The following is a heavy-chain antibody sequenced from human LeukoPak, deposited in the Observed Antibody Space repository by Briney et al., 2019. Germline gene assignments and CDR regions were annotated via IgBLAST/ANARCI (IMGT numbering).Heavy chain of an antibody. CDR1: GGSFSGYY. CDR3: ARGRGYCSSTSCYAGWFDP. D-gene: IGHD2-2*01. Sequence: PSETLPLTCAVYGGSFSGYYWSWIRQPPGKGLEWIGEINLSGSTNYNPSLKSRVTISVDTSKNQFSLKLSSVTAADTAVYYCARGRGYCSSTSCYAGWFDPWGQGTLVTVSS. J-gene: IGHJ5*02. V-gene: IGHV4-34*01. CDR2: INLSGST.